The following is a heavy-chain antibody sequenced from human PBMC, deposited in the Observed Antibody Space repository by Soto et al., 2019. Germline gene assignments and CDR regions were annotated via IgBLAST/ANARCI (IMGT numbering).Heavy chain of an antibody. CDR2: IYHSGST. CDR3: ASSAEANDWSYGNWFDP. D-gene: IGHD1-7*01. J-gene: IGHJ5*02. Sequence: KPSETLSLTCAVSGGSISSSNWWSWVRQPPGKGLEWIGEIYHSGSTNYNPSLKSRVTISVDKSKNQFSLKLSSVTAADTAVYYCASSAEANDWSYGNWFDPWGQGTLVTVSS. V-gene: IGHV4-4*02. CDR1: GGSISSSNW.